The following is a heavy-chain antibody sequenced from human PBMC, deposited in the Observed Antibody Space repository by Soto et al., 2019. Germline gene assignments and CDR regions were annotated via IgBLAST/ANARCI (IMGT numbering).Heavy chain of an antibody. J-gene: IGHJ5*02. V-gene: IGHV3-48*03. CDR1: GFAFNIYG. CDR3: ARVRPGYSYGYPNWFDP. CDR2: ISTSGTTI. Sequence: EVQLVESGGGLVQPGGSLRLSCAASGFAFNIYGMNWVRQAPGKGLEWVSYISTSGTTIYYADSVKGRFTISRDNAKNSLYLQMNSLRAEDTAVYFCARVRPGYSYGYPNWFDPWGQGTLVTVSS. D-gene: IGHD5-18*01.